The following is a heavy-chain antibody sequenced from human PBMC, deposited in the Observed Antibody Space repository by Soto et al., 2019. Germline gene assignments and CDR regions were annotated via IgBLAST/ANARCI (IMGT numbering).Heavy chain of an antibody. CDR1: GGSISSGGYS. CDR2: IYHSGST. V-gene: IGHV4-30-2*01. CDR3: ARGSYSGYDFAFDI. Sequence: LSLTCAVSGGSISSGGYSWTWIRQPPGKGLEWIGYIYHSGSTYYNPSLKSRVTISVDRSKNQFSLKLTSVTAADTAVYYCARGSYSGYDFAFDIWGQGTMVTVSS. J-gene: IGHJ3*02. D-gene: IGHD5-12*01.